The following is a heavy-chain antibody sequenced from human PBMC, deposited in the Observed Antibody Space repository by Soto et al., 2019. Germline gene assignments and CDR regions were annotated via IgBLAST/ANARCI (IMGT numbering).Heavy chain of an antibody. CDR1: GFTFSNAW. Sequence: KPGGSLRLSCAASGFTFSNAWMNWVRQAPGKGLEWVGRIKSKTDGGTTDYAAPVKGRFTISRDDSKNTLYLQMNSLKTEDTAVYYCTTLLLVVITTYDFDYWGQGTVVTVSS. CDR3: TTLLLVVITTYDFDY. V-gene: IGHV3-15*07. J-gene: IGHJ4*02. CDR2: IKSKTDGGTT. D-gene: IGHD3-22*01.